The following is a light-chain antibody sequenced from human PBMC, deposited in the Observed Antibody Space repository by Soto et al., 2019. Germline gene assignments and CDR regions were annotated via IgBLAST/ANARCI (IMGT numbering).Light chain of an antibody. J-gene: IGLJ2*01. Sequence: QSVLTQSPSASGTPGQRVTISCSGSSSNIGSNTVNWYQQLPGTAPKLLMYSNNERPSGVPDRFSGSKSDTSASLAISGLQSEDEADYHCATWDDSLNGVVFGGGTKLTVL. CDR2: SNN. CDR3: ATWDDSLNGVV. V-gene: IGLV1-44*01. CDR1: SSNIGSNT.